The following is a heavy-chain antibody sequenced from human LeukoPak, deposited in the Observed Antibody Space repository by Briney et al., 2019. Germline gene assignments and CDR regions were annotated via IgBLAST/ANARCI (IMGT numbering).Heavy chain of an antibody. V-gene: IGHV3-74*01. D-gene: IGHD3/OR15-3a*01. J-gene: IGHJ4*02. CDR2: INSDGSTT. CDR3: VRVDYPFEY. Sequence: PGGSLRLSCAASGFTLSGYWMHWVRQAPGKGPVWVSRINSDGSTTNYADSVKGRFTISRDNAKNTLYLQMNSLRAEDTAVYYCVRVDYPFEYWGRGTLVTVSS. CDR1: GFTLSGYW.